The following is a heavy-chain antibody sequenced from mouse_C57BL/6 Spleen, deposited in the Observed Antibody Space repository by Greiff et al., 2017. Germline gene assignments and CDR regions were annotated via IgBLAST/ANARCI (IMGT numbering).Heavy chain of an antibody. D-gene: IGHD2-4*01. Sequence: EVQLQQSGAELVKPGASVKLSCTASGFNIKDYYMHWVKQRTEQGLEWIGRIDPEDGETKYAPKFPGKATITADTSSNTAYLQLSSLTSEDTAVYYCATPYDYDGGDYWGQGTTLTVSS. CDR2: IDPEDGET. J-gene: IGHJ2*01. CDR3: ATPYDYDGGDY. V-gene: IGHV14-2*01. CDR1: GFNIKDYY.